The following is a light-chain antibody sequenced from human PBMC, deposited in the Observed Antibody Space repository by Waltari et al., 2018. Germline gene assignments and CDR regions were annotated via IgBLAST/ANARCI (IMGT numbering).Light chain of an antibody. CDR1: QSISSN. V-gene: IGKV3-15*01. Sequence: EIVMTQSPDTLSVSPGERATLSCSDSQSISSNLAWPQQKPGQAPRLLIYGASTRATGVPARFSGSGSGTDFTLTIDSLQSEDFAVYYCQQHNSWPRTFGQGTKVEIK. CDR2: GAS. CDR3: QQHNSWPRT. J-gene: IGKJ1*01.